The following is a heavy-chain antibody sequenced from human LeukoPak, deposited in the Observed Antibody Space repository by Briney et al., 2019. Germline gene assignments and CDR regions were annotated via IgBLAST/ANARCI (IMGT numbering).Heavy chain of an antibody. J-gene: IGHJ4*02. D-gene: IGHD3-3*01. CDR3: ARGHTAIFGVVDY. V-gene: IGHV4-34*01. Sequence: SETLSLTCAVYGGSFCGYYWSWIRQPPGKGLEWIGEINHSGSTNYNPSLKSRVTISVDTSKNQFSLKLSSVTAADTAVYYCARGHTAIFGVVDYWGQGTLVTVSS. CDR1: GGSFCGYY. CDR2: INHSGST.